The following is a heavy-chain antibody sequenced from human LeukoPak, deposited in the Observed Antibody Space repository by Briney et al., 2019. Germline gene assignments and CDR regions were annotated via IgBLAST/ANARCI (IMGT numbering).Heavy chain of an antibody. J-gene: IGHJ5*02. CDR2: INPSGGST. Sequence: ASMKVSCKASGYTFTSYYMHWVRQAPGQGLEWMGIINPSGGSTSYAQKFQGRVTMTRDTSTSAVYMELSSLRSEDTAVYYCARTGSGGSYWFDPWGQGTLVTVSS. V-gene: IGHV1-46*01. CDR1: GYTFTSYY. CDR3: ARTGSGGSYWFDP. D-gene: IGHD2-15*01.